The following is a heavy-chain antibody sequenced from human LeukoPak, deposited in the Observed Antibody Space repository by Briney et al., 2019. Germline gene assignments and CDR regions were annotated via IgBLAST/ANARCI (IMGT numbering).Heavy chain of an antibody. CDR2: IYYTGRT. CDR3: ARGRAPEN. V-gene: IGHV4-59*01. CDR1: GGPINTDY. J-gene: IGHJ4*02. Sequence: SETLSLTCTVSGGPINTDYWNWIRQPPGKGLEWIGYIYYTGRTNYNPSFKSRLTISIDTSKSQFSLTLTSVTAADTAIYYCARGRAPENWGQGTLVTVSS.